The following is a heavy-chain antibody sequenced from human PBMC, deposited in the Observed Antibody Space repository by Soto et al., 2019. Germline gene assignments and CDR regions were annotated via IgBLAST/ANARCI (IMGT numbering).Heavy chain of an antibody. V-gene: IGHV1-69*13. Sequence: SVKVSCKAPGGTFSSYAISWVRQAPGQGLEWMGGIIPIFGTANYAQKFQGRVTITADESTSTAYMELSSLRSEDTAVYYCVVHSTRIAVADPVYYFDYWGQGTLVTVSS. D-gene: IGHD6-19*01. CDR2: IIPIFGTA. J-gene: IGHJ4*02. CDR1: GGTFSSYA. CDR3: VVHSTRIAVADPVYYFDY.